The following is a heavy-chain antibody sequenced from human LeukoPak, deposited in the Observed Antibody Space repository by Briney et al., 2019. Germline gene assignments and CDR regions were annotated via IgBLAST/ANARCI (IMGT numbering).Heavy chain of an antibody. CDR3: AKDRVGYGGNSEGDFDY. J-gene: IGHJ4*02. Sequence: PGGSLRLSCAASGFTFSSYAMSWVRQAPGKGLEWVSAISGSGGSTYYADSVKGRFTISRDNSKNTLYLQMNSLRAEDTAVYYCAKDRVGYGGNSEGDFDYWGQGTLVTVSS. CDR2: ISGSGGST. CDR1: GFTFSSYA. V-gene: IGHV3-23*01. D-gene: IGHD4-23*01.